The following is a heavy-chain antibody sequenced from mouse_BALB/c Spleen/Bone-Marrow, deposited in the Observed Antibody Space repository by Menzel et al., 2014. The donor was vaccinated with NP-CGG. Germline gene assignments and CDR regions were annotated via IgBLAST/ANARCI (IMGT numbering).Heavy chain of an antibody. V-gene: IGHV2-6-7*01. CDR2: IWGDGRT. CDR3: ARDVYRNDGCAMDY. Sequence: VKLVESGPGLVAPSQSLSITCTVSGFSLTGYGVNWVRQPPGKGLEWLGMIWGDGRTDYNSALKSRLSISKDNSKSQVFLKMNSLQIDDTARYYCARDVYRNDGCAMDYWGQGTSVTVSS. J-gene: IGHJ4*01. CDR1: GFSLTGYG. D-gene: IGHD2-14*01.